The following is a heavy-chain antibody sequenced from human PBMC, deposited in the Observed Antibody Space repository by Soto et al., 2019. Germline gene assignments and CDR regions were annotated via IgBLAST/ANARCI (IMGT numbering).Heavy chain of an antibody. Sequence: RSVSFTCSDGSISTYDGNCGRHRAGKGLEWIGRIDASGSTDYDPSLKSRVTMSVDTSKNQFSLRLSSVTAADTAVYYCARGGHDLSRGPFD. V-gene: IGHV4-4*07. CDR2: IDASGST. J-gene: IGHJ4*01. CDR1: DGSISTYD. CDR3: ARGGHDLSRGPFD. D-gene: IGHD3-3*01.